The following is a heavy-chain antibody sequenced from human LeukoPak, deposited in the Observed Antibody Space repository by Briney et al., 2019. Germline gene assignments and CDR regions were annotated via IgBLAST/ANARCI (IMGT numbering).Heavy chain of an antibody. CDR1: GFTFSSYS. CDR2: ISSISSTR. V-gene: IGHV3-48*01. Sequence: PGESLRLSCAASGFTFSSYSMNWVRQPPPKGLELVSYISSISSTRYYAHSVKGRCTISIDNSKKYLYLQMNRMRAEDTAVYYCACIVPAAIPLMDVWGKGTTVTVS. CDR3: ACIVPAAIPLMDV. J-gene: IGHJ6*03. D-gene: IGHD2-2*01.